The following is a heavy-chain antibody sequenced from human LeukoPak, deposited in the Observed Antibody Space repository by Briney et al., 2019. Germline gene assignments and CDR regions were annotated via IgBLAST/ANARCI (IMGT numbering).Heavy chain of an antibody. CDR1: GYSFTSYW. CDR3: ARSLSICYYYDGMDV. Sequence: GESLKISCKGSGYSFTSYWIGWVRQMPGKCLEWMGIIYPGDSDTRYSPSFQGQVTISADKSISTAYLQWSSLKASDTAMYYCARSLSICYYYDGMDVWGQGTTVTVSS. V-gene: IGHV5-51*01. D-gene: IGHD6-6*01. J-gene: IGHJ6*02. CDR2: IYPGDSDT.